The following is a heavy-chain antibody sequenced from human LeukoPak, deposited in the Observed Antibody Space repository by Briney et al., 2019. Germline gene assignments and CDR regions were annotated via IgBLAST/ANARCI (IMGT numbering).Heavy chain of an antibody. CDR2: LNPKTGVT. CDR3: ARDPGYSSPRGDY. J-gene: IGHJ4*02. Sequence: ASVKVSCKASGYTFTNYYMHWVRQAPGQGLEWMGWLNPKTGVTDYAQKFQGRVTMTRDTSISTAYMELSRLRSDDTAVYYCARDPGYSSPRGDYWGQGTLVTVSS. V-gene: IGHV1-2*02. D-gene: IGHD5-18*01. CDR1: GYTFTNYY.